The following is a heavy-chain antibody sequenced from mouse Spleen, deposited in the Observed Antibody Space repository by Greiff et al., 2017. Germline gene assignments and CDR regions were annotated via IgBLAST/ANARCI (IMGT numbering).Heavy chain of an antibody. CDR3: ARGGFWGLYGSSSDY. Sequence: VQLQHSGPELVKPGASVKLSCKASGYTFTSYDINWVKQRHGQGLEWIGWIYPRDGSTKYNEKFKGKATLTVDTSSSTAYMELHSLTSEDSAVYFCARGGFWGLYGSSSDYWGQGTTLTVSS. D-gene: IGHD1-1*01. J-gene: IGHJ2*01. V-gene: IGHV1-85*01. CDR1: GYTFTSYD. CDR2: IYPRDGST.